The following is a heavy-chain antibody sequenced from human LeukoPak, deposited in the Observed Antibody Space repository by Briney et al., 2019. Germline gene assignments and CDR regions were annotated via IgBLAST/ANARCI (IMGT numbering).Heavy chain of an antibody. J-gene: IGHJ4*02. D-gene: IGHD3-10*01. CDR3: ARGGTYYYGLYY. V-gene: IGHV4-34*01. CDR1: HGSFSGYY. CDR2: ISHSGST. Sequence: SETLSLTCAVYHGSFSGYYRSWIRQPPGKGLEWIGEISHSGSTNYNPSLKSRVTISVDTSKNQFSLNLSSVTAADTAVYYCARGGTYYYGLYYWGQGTLVTVSS.